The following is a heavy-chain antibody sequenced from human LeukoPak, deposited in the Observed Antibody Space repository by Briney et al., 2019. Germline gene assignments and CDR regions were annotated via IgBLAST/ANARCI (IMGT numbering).Heavy chain of an antibody. J-gene: IGHJ3*02. Sequence: KPGRSLRLSCVVSAFNFSGYSMHWVRPPPRKGLEWVAFISHDGSNKYCADSLKGRFTISRDNSKNTLFLQMNSLRPEDTAVYYCARVGYDYNWYDAFDIWGQGTMVTVSS. V-gene: IGHV3-30*04. D-gene: IGHD1-1*01. CDR2: ISHDGSNK. CDR3: ARVGYDYNWYDAFDI. CDR1: AFNFSGYS.